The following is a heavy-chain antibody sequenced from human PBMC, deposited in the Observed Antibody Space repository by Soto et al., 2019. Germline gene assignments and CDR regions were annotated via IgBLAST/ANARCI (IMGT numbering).Heavy chain of an antibody. CDR1: GRTSGIYI. CDR3: GREPRVVGTSRSDGFYF. CDR2: IIPILGVA. Sequence: SVKGASKASGRTSGIYIISWVRQAPGQGLEWMGRIIPILGVAIYAQQFQGRVTFTAATSTSVVYLELSSLRSEDTAVYYCGREPRVVGTSRSDGFYFWGQGTMVTVS. J-gene: IGHJ3*01. D-gene: IGHD2-15*01. V-gene: IGHV1-69*04.